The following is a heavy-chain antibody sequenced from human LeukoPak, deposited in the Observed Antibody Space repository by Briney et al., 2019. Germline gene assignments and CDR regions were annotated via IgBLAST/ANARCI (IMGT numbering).Heavy chain of an antibody. CDR3: AKRVRGPLGGAIDY. V-gene: IGHV3-23*01. CDR2: ISGSGVRT. CDR1: GFTFSSYA. Sequence: GGSLRLPCAASGFTFSSYAMGGATQAPGKGREGVSAISGSGVRTYYADSVKGRFTISRDNSKNTLYLQMNSLRAEDTAVYYCAKRVRGPLGGAIDYWGQGTLVTVSS. J-gene: IGHJ4*02. D-gene: IGHD4/OR15-4a*01.